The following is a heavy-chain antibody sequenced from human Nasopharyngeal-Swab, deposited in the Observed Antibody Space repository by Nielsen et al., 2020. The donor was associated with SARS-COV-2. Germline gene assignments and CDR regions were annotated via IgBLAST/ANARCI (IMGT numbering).Heavy chain of an antibody. Sequence: GESLKISCAASGFTFSDYSMIWVRQAPGKGLEWLSYISHDSRTTVYADSVKGRFTISRDNAKTSLFLQMNSLRAEDTAVYFCARDKNPTVFDFWGQRTLITVSS. CDR3: ARDKNPTVFDF. D-gene: IGHD1-14*01. CDR2: ISHDSRTT. J-gene: IGHJ4*02. CDR1: GFTFSDYS. V-gene: IGHV3-48*01.